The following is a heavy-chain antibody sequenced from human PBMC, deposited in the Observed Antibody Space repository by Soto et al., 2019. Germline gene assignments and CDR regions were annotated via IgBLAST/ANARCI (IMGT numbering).Heavy chain of an antibody. Sequence: GESLKISCKGSGYSFTSYWIGWVRQMPGKGLEWMGIIYPGDSDTRYSPSFQGQVTISADKSISTAYLQWSSLKASDTAMYYCARRQLPLFDYNWNDCWFDPWGQGTLVTVSS. CDR2: IYPGDSDT. CDR3: ARRQLPLFDYNWNDCWFDP. V-gene: IGHV5-51*01. J-gene: IGHJ5*02. CDR1: GYSFTSYW. D-gene: IGHD1-20*01.